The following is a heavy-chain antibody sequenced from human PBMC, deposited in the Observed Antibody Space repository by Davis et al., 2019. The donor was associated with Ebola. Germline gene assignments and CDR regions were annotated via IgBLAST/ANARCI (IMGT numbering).Heavy chain of an antibody. CDR3: ARDSEPERRYYFDY. CDR2: ISGSGGST. J-gene: IGHJ4*02. V-gene: IGHV3-23*01. CDR1: GFTFSSYA. Sequence: PGGSLRLSCAAPGFTFSSYAMSWVRQAPGKGLEWVSAISGSGGSTYYADSVKGRFTISRDNAKNSLYLQMNSLRAEDTAVYYCARDSEPERRYYFDYWGQGTLVTVSS. D-gene: IGHD1-1*01.